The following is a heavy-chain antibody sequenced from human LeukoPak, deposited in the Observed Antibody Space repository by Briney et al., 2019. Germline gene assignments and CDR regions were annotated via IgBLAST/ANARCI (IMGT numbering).Heavy chain of an antibody. Sequence: ASVKVSCKASGYTFTSYYMHLVRQAPGQGLEWMGIINPSGGSTSYAQKFQGRVTMTRDTSTSTVYMELSSLRSEDTAVYYCARDPGYCSGGSCYGEGSFDPWGQGTLVTVSS. D-gene: IGHD2-15*01. V-gene: IGHV1-46*01. J-gene: IGHJ5*02. CDR3: ARDPGYCSGGSCYGEGSFDP. CDR2: INPSGGST. CDR1: GYTFTSYY.